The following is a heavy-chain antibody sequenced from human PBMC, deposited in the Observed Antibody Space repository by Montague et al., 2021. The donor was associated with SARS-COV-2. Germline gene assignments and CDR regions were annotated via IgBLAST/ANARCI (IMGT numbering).Heavy chain of an antibody. J-gene: IGHJ5*02. V-gene: IGHV4-34*01. D-gene: IGHD5/OR15-5a*01. CDR3: ARGGTVSTFFTPKLSRGYNCFDV. CDR1: GGSFSGYY. CDR2: INHSGST. Sequence: SETLSLTCAVYGGSFSGYYWSWIRQPPGKGLEWIGEINHSGSTNXNPSLKSRVTISVDTSKNQFSLKLSSVTAADTAVYYCARGGTVSTFFTPKLSRGYNCFDVWGQGTLVTVSS.